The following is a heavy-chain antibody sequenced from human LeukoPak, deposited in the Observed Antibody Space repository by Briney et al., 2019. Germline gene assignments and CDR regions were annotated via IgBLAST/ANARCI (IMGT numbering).Heavy chain of an antibody. D-gene: IGHD3-16*01. CDR2: ILYDGSHK. CDR3: ARDLREYREYVAYFDS. Sequence: GGSLRLSCTASGFTFSNHAMHWVRQAPGKGLEWVAVILYDGSHKYFADSVKGRFTISRDNSEHTLSLQMNSLRTEDTAVYYCARDLREYREYVAYFDSWGQGTLVTVSS. CDR1: GFTFSNHA. J-gene: IGHJ4*02. V-gene: IGHV3-30-3*01.